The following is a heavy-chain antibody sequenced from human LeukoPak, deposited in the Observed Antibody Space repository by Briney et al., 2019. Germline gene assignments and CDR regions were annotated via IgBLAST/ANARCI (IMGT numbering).Heavy chain of an antibody. CDR2: ISAYNGNT. V-gene: IGHV1-18*01. D-gene: IGHD4-17*01. CDR3: AREIGGDGDYVGYFDY. CDR1: GYTFTSYG. Sequence: ASVTVSCRASGYTFTSYGISWVRQAPGQGLEWMGWISAYNGNTNYAQKLQGRVTMTTDTSTSTAYMELRSLRSDDTAVYYCAREIGGDGDYVGYFDYWGQGTLVTVSS. J-gene: IGHJ4*02.